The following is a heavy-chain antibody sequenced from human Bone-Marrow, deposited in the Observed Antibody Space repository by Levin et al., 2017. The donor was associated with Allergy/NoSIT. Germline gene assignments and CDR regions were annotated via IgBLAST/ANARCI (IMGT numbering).Heavy chain of an antibody. Sequence: TGGSLRLSCEASKFTFSRHWMTWVRQAPGKGLEWVATINPDGSDRYHVDSVKGRFTISRDNAKNSLHLQMNSLRVEDTAVYYCARGALEGGATALDYWGQGTLVTVSS. CDR3: ARGALEGGATALDY. D-gene: IGHD1-26*01. CDR2: INPDGSDR. CDR1: KFTFSRHW. V-gene: IGHV3-7*01. J-gene: IGHJ4*02.